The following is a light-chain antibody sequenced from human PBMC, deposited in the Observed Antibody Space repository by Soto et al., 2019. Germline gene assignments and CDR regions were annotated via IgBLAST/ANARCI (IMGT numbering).Light chain of an antibody. Sequence: EIVLTQSPATLSLSPGERATLSCRASQSVSSYLAWYQQKPGQAPRLLLYDASNRATGIPARFSGSGSGTDFTLTISSLEPEDFAVYYCQQRSNWPYTFGQGTMLEIK. V-gene: IGKV3-11*01. CDR3: QQRSNWPYT. CDR2: DAS. J-gene: IGKJ2*01. CDR1: QSVSSY.